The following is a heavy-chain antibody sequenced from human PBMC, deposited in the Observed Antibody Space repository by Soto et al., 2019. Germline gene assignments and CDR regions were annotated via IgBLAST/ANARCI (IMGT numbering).Heavy chain of an antibody. CDR2: ISYDGSNK. CDR1: GFTFSSYG. D-gene: IGHD3-10*01. J-gene: IGHJ6*02. V-gene: IGHV3-30*18. Sequence: GGSLRLSCAASGFTFSSYGMHWVRQAPGKGLEWVAVISYDGSNKYYADSVKGRFTISRDNSKNTLYLQMNSLRAEDTAVYYCAKQGSHPTSPLIYYYYYGMDVWGQGTTVTVSS. CDR3: AKQGSHPTSPLIYYYYYGMDV.